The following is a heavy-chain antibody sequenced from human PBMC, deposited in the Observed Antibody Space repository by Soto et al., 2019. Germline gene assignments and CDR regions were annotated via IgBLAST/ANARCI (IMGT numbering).Heavy chain of an antibody. J-gene: IGHJ2*01. V-gene: IGHV3-48*02. CDR2: ISGSGGTI. CDR1: GFTFSTYS. D-gene: IGHD3-16*02. Sequence: EVQLVESGGGLVQPGGSLRLSCVASGFTFSTYSMTWVRQAPGKGLEWISYISGSGGTIYYADSVKGRFTISRDNAKNSLYLQMNSLGHADTAAFCCARGMSWQVIFIYCDFEMWWRGTRVTVTS. CDR3: ARGMSWQVIFIYCDFEM.